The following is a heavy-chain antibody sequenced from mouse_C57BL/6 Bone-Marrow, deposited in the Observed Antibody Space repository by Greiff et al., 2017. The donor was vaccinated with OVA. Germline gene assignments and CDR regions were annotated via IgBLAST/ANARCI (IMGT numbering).Heavy chain of an antibody. V-gene: IGHV5-17*01. CDR1: GFTFSDYG. D-gene: IGHD4-1*01. CDR3: ARDNWDRFDY. Sequence: EVKLVESGGGLVKPGGSLKLSCAASGFTFSDYGMHWVRQAPEKGLEWVAYISSGSSTIYYADTVKGRFTISRDNAKNTLFLQMTSLRSEDTAMYYCARDNWDRFDYWGQGTTLTVSS. CDR2: ISSGSSTI. J-gene: IGHJ2*01.